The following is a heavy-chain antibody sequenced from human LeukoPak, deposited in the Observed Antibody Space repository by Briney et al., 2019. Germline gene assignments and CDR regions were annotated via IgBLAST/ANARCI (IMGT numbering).Heavy chain of an antibody. CDR2: ISWSGDRM. D-gene: IGHD2-2*01. Sequence: GGSLRLSCAASGFTFEDHVMHWVRQAPGKGLEWVSSISWSGDRMGYADAVKGRFTISRDNAKNSLFLQMNSLRVEDTALYYCAKDLGGSATTVWGQGALVTVSS. V-gene: IGHV3-9*01. CDR3: AKDLGGSATTV. CDR1: GFTFEDHV. J-gene: IGHJ4*02.